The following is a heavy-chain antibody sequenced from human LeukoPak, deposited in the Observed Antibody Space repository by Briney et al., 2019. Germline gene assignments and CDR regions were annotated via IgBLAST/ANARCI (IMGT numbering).Heavy chain of an antibody. CDR2: ISSSSSTI. V-gene: IGHV3-48*01. J-gene: IGHJ4*02. D-gene: IGHD3-3*01. CDR1: GFTFSSYS. CDR3: ARDLEDDFWSGPHY. Sequence: PGGSLRLSCAASGFTFSSYSTNWVRQAPGKGLEWVSYISSSSSTIYYADSVKGRFTISRDNAKNSLYLQMNSLRAEDTAVYYCARDLEDDFWSGPHYWGQGTLVTVSS.